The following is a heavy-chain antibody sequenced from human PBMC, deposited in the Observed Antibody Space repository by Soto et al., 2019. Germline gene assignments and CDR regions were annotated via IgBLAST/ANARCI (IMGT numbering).Heavy chain of an antibody. Sequence: SETLSLTCTVSGGSISSYYWSWIRQPPGKGLEWIGCIYYSGSTNYNPSLKSRVTISVDTSKNQFSLKLSSVTAADTAVYYCARVGIQLWSDDAFDIWGQGTMVTVS. CDR1: GGSISSYY. V-gene: IGHV4-59*01. D-gene: IGHD5-18*01. CDR2: IYYSGST. CDR3: ARVGIQLWSDDAFDI. J-gene: IGHJ3*02.